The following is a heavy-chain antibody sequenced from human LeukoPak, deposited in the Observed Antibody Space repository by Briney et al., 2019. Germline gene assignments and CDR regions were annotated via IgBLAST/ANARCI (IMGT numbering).Heavy chain of an antibody. Sequence: PSQTLSLTCTVSGGSISSGDYYWSWIRQPPGKGLEWIGYIYYSGSTYYNPSLKSRVTISVDTSKNQFSLKLSSVTAADTAVYCCARDGGAVAQEWFDPWGQGTLVTVSS. J-gene: IGHJ5*02. V-gene: IGHV4-30-4*01. CDR1: GGSISSGDYY. CDR3: ARDGGAVAQEWFDP. D-gene: IGHD6-19*01. CDR2: IYYSGST.